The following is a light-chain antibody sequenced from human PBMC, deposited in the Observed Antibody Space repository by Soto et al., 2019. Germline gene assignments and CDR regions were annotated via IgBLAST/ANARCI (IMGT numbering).Light chain of an antibody. CDR2: DVS. V-gene: IGLV2-14*01. CDR3: SSYTSSSTS. J-gene: IGLJ1*01. CDR1: SSDVGGYNY. Sequence: SVLTQPSSLSGSPGQSITISCTGTSSDVGGYNYVSWYQQHPGKAPKLMIYDVSNRPSGVSNRFSGSKSGNTASLTISGLQAEDEADYYCSSYTSSSTSFGTGTKVTVL.